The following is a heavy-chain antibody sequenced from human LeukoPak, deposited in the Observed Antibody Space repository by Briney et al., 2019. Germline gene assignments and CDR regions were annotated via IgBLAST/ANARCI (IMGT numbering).Heavy chain of an antibody. CDR2: IKEDGSEI. D-gene: IGHD3-10*02. V-gene: IGHV3-7*01. CDR1: GFNFSTYW. CDR3: AELGITMIGGV. J-gene: IGHJ6*04. Sequence: GGSLRLSCAASGFNFSTYWMTWVREVPGKVLEWVANIKEDGSEIYYVDAVKGRFTISRDNAKNSLYLQMNSLRAEDTAVYYCAELGITMIGGVWGKGTTVTISS.